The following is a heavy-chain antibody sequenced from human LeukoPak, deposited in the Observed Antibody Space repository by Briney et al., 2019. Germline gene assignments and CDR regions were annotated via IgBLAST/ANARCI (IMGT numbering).Heavy chain of an antibody. CDR1: GYTFTGYY. D-gene: IGHD3-22*01. Sequence: ASVKVSCKASGYTFTGYYMHWVRQAPGQGLEWMGWINPNSGGTNYAQKLQGRVTMTTDTSTSTAYMELRSLRSDDTAVYYCARDGPPSWNYYDSSGSDYWGQGTLVTVSS. J-gene: IGHJ4*02. V-gene: IGHV1-2*02. CDR3: ARDGPPSWNYYDSSGSDY. CDR2: INPNSGGT.